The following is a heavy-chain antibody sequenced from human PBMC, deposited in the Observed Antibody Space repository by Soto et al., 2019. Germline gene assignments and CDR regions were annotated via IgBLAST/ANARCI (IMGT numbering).Heavy chain of an antibody. J-gene: IGHJ6*03. Sequence: QLQLQESGPGLVKPSQTLSLTCAVSGGSISNGGYYWSWIRQHPGKGLQWIGSIYFSGNTYYNPSLKSRVTFSVPTPKTQFSVKLSSVTAADTAVYYCASDSHSQQPDHRWGGCYIDAWGKGATVNGSS. V-gene: IGHV4-31*11. CDR1: GGSISNGGYY. CDR2: IYFSGNT. D-gene: IGHD6-13*01. CDR3: ASDSHSQQPDHRWGGCYIDA.